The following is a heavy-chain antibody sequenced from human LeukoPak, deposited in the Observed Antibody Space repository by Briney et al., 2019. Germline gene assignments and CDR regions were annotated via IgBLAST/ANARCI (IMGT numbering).Heavy chain of an antibody. V-gene: IGHV3-74*01. J-gene: IGHJ6*02. CDR3: ARDLYDFWSGGYGMDV. CDR1: GNYW. CDR2: INSDGSWT. D-gene: IGHD3-3*01. Sequence: PGGSLRLSCAASGNYWMHWVRQVPGKGLVWVSHINSDGSWTSYADSVKGRFTISKDNAKNTVYLQMNSLRAEDTAVYYCARDLYDFWSGGYGMDVWGQGTTVTVSS.